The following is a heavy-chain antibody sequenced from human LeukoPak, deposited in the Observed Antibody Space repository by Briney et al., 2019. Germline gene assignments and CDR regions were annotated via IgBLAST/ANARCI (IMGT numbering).Heavy chain of an antibody. CDR1: GFTFSSYA. V-gene: IGHV3-23*01. D-gene: IGHD1-26*01. CDR2: ISGSGGST. Sequence: PGGSLRLSCAASGFTFSSYAMSWVRQAPGKGLEWVSAISGSGGSTYYADSVKGRFTISRDNSKNTLYLQMNSLRAEDTAVYYCAKVVGATRGGYYFDYWGQGTLVTVSS. J-gene: IGHJ4*02. CDR3: AKVVGATRGGYYFDY.